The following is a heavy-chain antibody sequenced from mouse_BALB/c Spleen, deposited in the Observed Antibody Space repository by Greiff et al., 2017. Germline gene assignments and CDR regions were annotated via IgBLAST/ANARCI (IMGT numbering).Heavy chain of an antibody. J-gene: IGHJ2*01. CDR2: INPGNVNT. D-gene: IGHD1-1*02. CDR3: ARSGLSYFDY. V-gene: IGHV1S56*01. Sequence: VQLQQSGPELVKPGASVRISCKASGYTFTSYYIHWVKQRPGQGLEWIGWINPGNVNTKYNEKFKGKATLTADKSSSTAYMQLSSLTSEDSAVYFCARSGLSYFDYWGQGTTLTVSS. CDR1: GYTFTSYY.